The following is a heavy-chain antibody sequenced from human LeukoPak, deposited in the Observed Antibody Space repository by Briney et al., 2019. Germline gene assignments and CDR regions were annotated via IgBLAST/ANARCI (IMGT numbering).Heavy chain of an antibody. CDR3: AREHCSGGSCFRVLYYYYGMDV. CDR1: GYTFTSYA. J-gene: IGHJ6*02. V-gene: IGHV1-3*01. Sequence: ASVKVSCKASGYTFTSYAMHWVRQAPGQRLEWMGWINAGNGNTKYSQKFQGRVTITRDTSASTAYMELSSMRSEDTAVYYCAREHCSGGSCFRVLYYYYGMDVWGQGTTVTVSS. CDR2: INAGNGNT. D-gene: IGHD2-15*01.